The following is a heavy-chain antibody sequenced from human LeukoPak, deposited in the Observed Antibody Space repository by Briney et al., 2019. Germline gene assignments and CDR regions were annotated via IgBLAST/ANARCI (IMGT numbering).Heavy chain of an antibody. J-gene: IGHJ5*02. D-gene: IGHD3-22*01. CDR1: GGSVSSGSYS. CDR2: VYYSGST. V-gene: IGHV4-61*01. Sequence: SETLSLTCTVSGGSVSSGSYSWTWIRQPPGKGLEWTGYVYYSGSTNYNPSLKSRLTISVDTYKNQFSLDLSYVTAADRAVYYCARWYYYDQNWLDPWGQGALVTVSS. CDR3: ARWYYYDQNWLDP.